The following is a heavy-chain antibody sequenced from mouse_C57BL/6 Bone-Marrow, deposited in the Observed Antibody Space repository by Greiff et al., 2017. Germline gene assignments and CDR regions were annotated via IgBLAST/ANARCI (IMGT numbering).Heavy chain of an antibody. J-gene: IGHJ3*01. Sequence: VQLQQSGAELVRPGASVKLSCTASGFNIKDDYMHWVKQRPEQGLEWIGWIDPENGDTEYASKFQGKATITADTSSNTAYLQLSSRTSEDTAVYYCTREAWFAYWGQGTLVTVSA. CDR1: GFNIKDDY. CDR3: TREAWFAY. V-gene: IGHV14-4*01. CDR2: IDPENGDT.